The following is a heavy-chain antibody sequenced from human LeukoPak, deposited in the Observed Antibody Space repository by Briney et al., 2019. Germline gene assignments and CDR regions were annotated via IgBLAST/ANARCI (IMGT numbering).Heavy chain of an antibody. CDR3: AREPHRDSDAFDI. CDR2: IIPNSGGT. Sequence: ASVKVSCKASGYTFTGYYIHWVRQAPGQGLEWMGWIIPNSGGTNYAQKFQGRVTMTRDTSISTAYMELSRLRSDDTAVYYCAREPHRDSDAFDIWGQGTMVSVSS. CDR1: GYTFTGYY. J-gene: IGHJ3*02. D-gene: IGHD2-21*01. V-gene: IGHV1-2*02.